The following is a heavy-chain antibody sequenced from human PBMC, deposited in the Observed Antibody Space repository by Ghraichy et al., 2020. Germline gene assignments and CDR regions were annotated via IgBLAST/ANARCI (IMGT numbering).Heavy chain of an antibody. J-gene: IGHJ5*02. CDR3: ARDGSDGTSAGWFDP. CDR2: IYTSGST. Sequence: SETLSLTCTVSGGSISSYYWSWIRQPAGKGLEWIGRIYTSGSTNYNPSLKSRVTMSVDTSKNQFSLKLSSVTAADTAVYYCARDGSDGTSAGWFDPWGQGTLVTVSS. D-gene: IGHD1-14*01. CDR1: GGSISSYY. V-gene: IGHV4-4*07.